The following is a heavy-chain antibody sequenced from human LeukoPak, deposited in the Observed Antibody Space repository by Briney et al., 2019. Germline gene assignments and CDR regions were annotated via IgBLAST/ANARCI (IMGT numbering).Heavy chain of an antibody. D-gene: IGHD3-10*01. V-gene: IGHV3-48*03. CDR3: AREVGGSGSYYLDAFDI. CDR1: GFTFSSYE. CDR2: ISSSGSTI. Sequence: GGSLRLSCAASGFTFSSYEMNWVRQAPGKGLEWVSYISSSGSTIYYADSVKGRFTISRDNAKNSLYLQMNSLRAEDTAVYYCAREVGGSGSYYLDAFDIWGQGTMVTVSS. J-gene: IGHJ3*02.